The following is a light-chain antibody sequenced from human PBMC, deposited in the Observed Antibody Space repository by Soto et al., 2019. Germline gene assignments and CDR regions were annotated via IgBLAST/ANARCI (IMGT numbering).Light chain of an antibody. Sequence: DIQMTQSPSTLSASVGDRVTITCRASQSISSWLAWYHQKPGKASKLLIYDASSLESGVPSRFSRSGSGTEFTLTISSLQPDVFATYYCQQYNSYAYTFGQGTKLEIK. CDR2: DAS. J-gene: IGKJ2*01. CDR1: QSISSW. CDR3: QQYNSYAYT. V-gene: IGKV1-5*01.